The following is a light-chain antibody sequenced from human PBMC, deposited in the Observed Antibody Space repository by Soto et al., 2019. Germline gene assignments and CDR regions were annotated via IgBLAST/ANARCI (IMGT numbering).Light chain of an antibody. CDR2: GAS. CDR1: QSVGSN. CDR3: KKYNNSPPDRT. J-gene: IGKJ1*01. V-gene: IGKV3-15*01. Sequence: EIVMTQSPATLSVSPGERATLSCRASQSVGSNLAWYQQKPGQAPRLLIYGASTRATGIPARFNGSESGTEFTLTISSLQSENLAIYFCKKYNNSPPDRTFGQGTKVEIK.